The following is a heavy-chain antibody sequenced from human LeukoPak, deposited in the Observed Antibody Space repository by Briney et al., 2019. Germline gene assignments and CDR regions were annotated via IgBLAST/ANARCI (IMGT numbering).Heavy chain of an antibody. Sequence: ASVKVSCKASGYTFTSYDINWVRQATGQGLEWMGWMNPNSGNTGYPQKFQGRVTMTRNTSISTAYMELSSLRSEDTAVYYCARNQGLYYDILTGTLYGMDVWGQGTTVTVSS. CDR3: ARNQGLYYDILTGTLYGMDV. V-gene: IGHV1-8*01. J-gene: IGHJ6*02. CDR1: GYTFTSYD. D-gene: IGHD3-9*01. CDR2: MNPNSGNT.